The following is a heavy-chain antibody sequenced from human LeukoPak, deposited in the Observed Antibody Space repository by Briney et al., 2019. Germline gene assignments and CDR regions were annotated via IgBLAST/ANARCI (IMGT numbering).Heavy chain of an antibody. D-gene: IGHD6-13*01. CDR2: IKQDGSEK. Sequence: PGGSLRLSCAASGFTFSSYWMSWVRQAPGKGLEWVANIKQDGSEKYYVDSVKGRFTISRDNAKNSLYLQMNSLRAEDTAVYYCARWGTYSSSWLGAFDIWGQGTVVTVSS. V-gene: IGHV3-7*05. CDR1: GFTFSSYW. J-gene: IGHJ3*02. CDR3: ARWGTYSSSWLGAFDI.